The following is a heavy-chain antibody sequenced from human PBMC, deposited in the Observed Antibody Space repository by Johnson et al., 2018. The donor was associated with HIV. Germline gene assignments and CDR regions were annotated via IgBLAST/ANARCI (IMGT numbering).Heavy chain of an antibody. CDR2: IHWDGGST. Sequence: VHLVESGGGLVQPGRSLRLSCAGSGFNFNDYGMSWVRQATGKGLEWVSGIHWDGGSTGYADSVKGRLNSSRDNAKNPLYLQMNSLRAEDTAVYYCARAEGLTGRNAFDIWGQGTMVTVSS. J-gene: IGHJ3*02. D-gene: IGHD1-20*01. V-gene: IGHV3-20*04. CDR1: GFNFNDYG. CDR3: ARAEGLTGRNAFDI.